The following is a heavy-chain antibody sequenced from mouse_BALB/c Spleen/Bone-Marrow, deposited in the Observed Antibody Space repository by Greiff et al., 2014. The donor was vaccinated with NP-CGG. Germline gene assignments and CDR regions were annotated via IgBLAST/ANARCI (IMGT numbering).Heavy chain of an antibody. D-gene: IGHD1-2*01. CDR3: ARGGDSLLRLRSMDV. J-gene: IGHJ4*01. Sequence: EVQLVESGGGLVQPGGSLKLSCATSGFTFSNYYMYWVRQTPEKRLEWVAYISNGGGSTYYPDTVKGRFTISRDNAKNTLYLQMSRLKAEDTAMYYCARGGDSLLRLRSMDVWGQGTSVTVSS. V-gene: IGHV5-12*02. CDR1: GFTFSNYY. CDR2: ISNGGGST.